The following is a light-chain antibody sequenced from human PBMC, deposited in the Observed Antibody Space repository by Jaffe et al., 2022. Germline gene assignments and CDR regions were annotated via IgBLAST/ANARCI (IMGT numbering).Light chain of an antibody. J-gene: IGKJ4*01. Sequence: ETVLTQSPATLSLSPGERATLSCRASQSVSSYLAWYQQKPGQAPRLLIYDASNRATGIPARFSGSGSGTDFTLTISSLEPEDSAVYYCQQRGNWGLTFGGGTKVEIK. CDR1: QSVSSY. CDR2: DAS. CDR3: QQRGNWGLT. V-gene: IGKV3-11*01.